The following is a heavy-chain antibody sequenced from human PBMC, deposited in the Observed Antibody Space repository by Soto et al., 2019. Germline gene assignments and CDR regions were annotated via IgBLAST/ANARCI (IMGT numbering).Heavy chain of an antibody. Sequence: QVQLQESGPGLVKPSQTLSLTGTVSGGSISSGGYYWSWIRQHPGKGLEWIGYIYYSGSTYYNPSLKSRVTIAVDTSKNQFSLKLSSVTAADTAVYYCARDELNHWFDPWGQGTLVTVSS. J-gene: IGHJ5*02. CDR3: ARDELNHWFDP. D-gene: IGHD1-26*01. V-gene: IGHV4-31*03. CDR2: IYYSGST. CDR1: GGSISSGGYY.